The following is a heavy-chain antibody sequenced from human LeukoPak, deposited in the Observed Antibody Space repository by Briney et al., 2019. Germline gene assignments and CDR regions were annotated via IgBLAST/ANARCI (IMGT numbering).Heavy chain of an antibody. V-gene: IGHV4-34*01. CDR1: GGSFSGYY. J-gene: IGHJ4*02. D-gene: IGHD3-10*01. CDR3: AIAITMVRG. Sequence: SETLSLTCAVYGGSFSGYYWSWIRQPPGKGLEWIGEINHSGSTNYNPSLKSRVTISVDASKNQFSLKLSSVTAADTAVYYCAIAITMVRGWGQGTLVTVSS. CDR2: INHSGST.